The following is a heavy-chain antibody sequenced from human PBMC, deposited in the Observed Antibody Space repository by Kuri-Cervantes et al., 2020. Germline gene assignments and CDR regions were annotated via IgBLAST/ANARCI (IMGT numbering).Heavy chain of an antibody. CDR3: ARGWSYHDY. CDR1: GGSFSGYY. J-gene: IGHJ4*02. Sequence: ESLKISCAVYGGSFSGYYWSWIRQPPGKGLEWIGEINHSGSTDYNLSLKSRVTISVDTSKNQFSLKLNSVTAADTAVYYCARGWSYHDYWGQGTLVTVSS. V-gene: IGHV4-34*01. CDR2: INHSGST. D-gene: IGHD2-8*02.